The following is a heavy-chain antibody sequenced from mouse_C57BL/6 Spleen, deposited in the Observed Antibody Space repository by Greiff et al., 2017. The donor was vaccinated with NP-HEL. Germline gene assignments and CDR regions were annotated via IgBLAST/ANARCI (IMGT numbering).Heavy chain of an antibody. CDR1: GYAFSSSW. CDR3: GTAQAFAY. V-gene: IGHV1-82*01. CDR2: IYPGDGDT. D-gene: IGHD3-2*02. Sequence: QVQLQQSGPELVKPGASVKISCKASGYAFSSSWMNWVKQRPGKGLEWIGRIYPGDGDTNYNGKFKGKATLTADKSSSTAYMQLSSLTSEDSAVYFCGTAQAFAYWGQGTLVTVSA. J-gene: IGHJ3*01.